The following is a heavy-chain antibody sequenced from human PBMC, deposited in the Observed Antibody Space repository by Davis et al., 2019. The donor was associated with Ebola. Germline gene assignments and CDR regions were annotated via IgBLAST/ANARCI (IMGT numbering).Heavy chain of an antibody. CDR2: ITRSGAGA. Sequence: GESLKISCAASGFAFSRYAMNWVRQAPGKGLEWVSTITRSGAGAYYADSVKGRFTISRDNSKNTLYLQMNSLRAEDTAVYYCAKDSGNYFSFAAFDIWGQGTMVTVSS. D-gene: IGHD1-26*01. CDR3: AKDSGNYFSFAAFDI. J-gene: IGHJ3*02. CDR1: GFAFSRYA. V-gene: IGHV3-23*01.